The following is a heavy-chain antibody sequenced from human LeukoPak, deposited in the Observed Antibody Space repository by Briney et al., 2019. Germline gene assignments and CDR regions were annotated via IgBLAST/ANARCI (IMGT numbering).Heavy chain of an antibody. D-gene: IGHD3-22*01. Sequence: GGSLRLSCAASGFIFGDYNMNWVRQAPGKGLEWVAGISSDESEEFYVGSVKGRFITSRDSSKSMLYLQMNSLRIEDTAVYYCAKGGVSSAYHPVDYWGQGTLVTVSP. J-gene: IGHJ4*02. V-gene: IGHV3-30*18. CDR2: ISSDESEE. CDR3: AKGGVSSAYHPVDY. CDR1: GFIFGDYN.